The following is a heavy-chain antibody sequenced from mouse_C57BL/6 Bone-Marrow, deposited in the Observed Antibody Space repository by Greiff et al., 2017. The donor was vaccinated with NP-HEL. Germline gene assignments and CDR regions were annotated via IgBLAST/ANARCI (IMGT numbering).Heavy chain of an antibody. Sequence: VQLQQPGAELVKPGASVKMSCKASGYTFTSYWITWVKQRPGQGLEWIGDIYPGSGSTNYNEKFKSKATLTVDTSSSTAYMQLSSLTSEDAAVYYCARSAAPDGYLYWYVDVWGTGTTVTVSS. J-gene: IGHJ1*03. CDR2: IYPGSGST. CDR3: ARSAAPDGYLYWYVDV. D-gene: IGHD2-3*01. V-gene: IGHV1-55*01. CDR1: GYTFTSYW.